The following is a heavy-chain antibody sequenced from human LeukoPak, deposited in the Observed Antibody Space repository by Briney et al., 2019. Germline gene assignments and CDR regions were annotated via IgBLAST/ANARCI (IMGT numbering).Heavy chain of an antibody. Sequence: GRSLRLSCAASGFTFSSYGMHWVRQAPGKGLEWVAVISYDGSNKYYADSVKGRFTISRDNSKNTLYLQMNSLRAEDTAVYYCAKDTYGRPYYYYMDVWGKGTTVTVSS. CDR3: AKDTYGRPYYYYMDV. D-gene: IGHD3-10*01. V-gene: IGHV3-30*18. CDR1: GFTFSSYG. J-gene: IGHJ6*03. CDR2: ISYDGSNK.